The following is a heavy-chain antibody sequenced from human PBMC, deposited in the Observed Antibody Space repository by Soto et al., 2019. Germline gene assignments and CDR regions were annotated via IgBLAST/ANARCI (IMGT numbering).Heavy chain of an antibody. J-gene: IGHJ6*02. V-gene: IGHV3-7*01. Sequence: LRLSCAASGFTFSSYWMSWVRQAPGKGLEWVANIKQDGSEKYYVDSVKGRFTISRDNAKNSLYLQMNSLRAEDTAVYYCANQRIVVVVAATGWDYYYYGMDVWGQGTTVTVSS. CDR3: ANQRIVVVVAATGWDYYYYGMDV. CDR2: IKQDGSEK. CDR1: GFTFSSYW. D-gene: IGHD2-15*01.